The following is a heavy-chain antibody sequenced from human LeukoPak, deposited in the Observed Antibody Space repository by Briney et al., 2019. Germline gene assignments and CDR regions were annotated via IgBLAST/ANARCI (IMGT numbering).Heavy chain of an antibody. J-gene: IGHJ4*02. V-gene: IGHV3-23*01. CDR1: GFTFSSYA. D-gene: IGHD6-19*01. CDR2: ISGSGGST. CDR3: AKAPIAVAGTSNYFDY. Sequence: PGGSLRLSCAASGFTFSSYAMSWVRQAPGKGLEWVSAISGSGGSTYYADSVKGRFTISRGNSKNTLYLQMNSLRAEDTAVYYCAKAPIAVAGTSNYFDYWGQGTLVTVSS.